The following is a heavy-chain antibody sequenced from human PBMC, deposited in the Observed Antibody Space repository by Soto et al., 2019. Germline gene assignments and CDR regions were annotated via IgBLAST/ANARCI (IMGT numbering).Heavy chain of an antibody. CDR3: ARDNGHNNPFDF. CDR1: GYSISNGYY. Sequence: SETLSLTCTLSGYSISNGYYWAWIRQSPGKGLEWIGSVYQTVSTSYNPSLESRVTILVDIAKNHFSLRLNSLTAADTAVYFCARDNGHNNPFDFWGRGMLVTVTS. V-gene: IGHV4-38-2*02. CDR2: VYQTVST. J-gene: IGHJ4*02.